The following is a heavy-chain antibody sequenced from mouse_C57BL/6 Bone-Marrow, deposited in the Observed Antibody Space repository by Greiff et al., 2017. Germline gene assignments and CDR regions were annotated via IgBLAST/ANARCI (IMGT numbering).Heavy chain of an antibody. Sequence: EVQGVESGEGLVKPGGSLKLSCAASGFTFSSYAMSWVRQTPEKRLEWVAYISSGGDYIYYADTVKGRFTISRDNARNTLYLQMSSLKSEDTAMYYCTRDMGLLYYAMDYWGQGTSVTVSS. CDR2: ISSGGDYI. V-gene: IGHV5-9-1*02. D-gene: IGHD1-1*01. CDR1: GFTFSSYA. CDR3: TRDMGLLYYAMDY. J-gene: IGHJ4*01.